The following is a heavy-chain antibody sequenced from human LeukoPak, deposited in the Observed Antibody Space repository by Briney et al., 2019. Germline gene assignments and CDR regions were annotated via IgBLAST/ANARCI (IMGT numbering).Heavy chain of an antibody. CDR3: TLLAVASDFDY. Sequence: GSLRLSCAVSRFPFSVYEMNWVRQAPGKGLEWVSNIASSGTTKYYADSAKGRFSISRDNAKSSLYLQMNSLRVEDTAVYYCTLLAVASDFDYWGQGALVTVSS. CDR1: RFPFSVYE. J-gene: IGHJ4*02. V-gene: IGHV3-48*03. CDR2: IASSGTTK. D-gene: IGHD6-19*01.